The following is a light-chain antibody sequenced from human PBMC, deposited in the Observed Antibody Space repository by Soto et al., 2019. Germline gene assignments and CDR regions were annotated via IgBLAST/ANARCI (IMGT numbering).Light chain of an antibody. CDR2: GAS. Sequence: EIVLTQSPGTLSLSPGERATLSCRASQSVSSSYLAWYQQKPGQAPRLLMYGASSRASGNPDRFSGRGSGTDFTLTISRLEPEDFAVYYCQQYGSSPRTFGQGTKVEIK. CDR1: QSVSSSY. V-gene: IGKV3-20*01. CDR3: QQYGSSPRT. J-gene: IGKJ1*01.